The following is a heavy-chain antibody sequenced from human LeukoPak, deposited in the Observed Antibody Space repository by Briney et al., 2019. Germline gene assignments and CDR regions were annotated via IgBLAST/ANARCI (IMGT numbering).Heavy chain of an antibody. J-gene: IGHJ6*02. D-gene: IGHD3-3*01. Sequence: ASVKVSCTVSGYTLTELSMHWVRQAPGKGLEWMGGFDPEDGETIYAQKFQGRVTMTEDTSTDTAYMELNSLRSEDTAVYYCATLTPSSLLRFLEWSQTSYYYYGMDVWGQGTTVTVSS. CDR3: ATLTPSSLLRFLEWSQTSYYYYGMDV. CDR1: GYTLTELS. CDR2: FDPEDGET. V-gene: IGHV1-24*01.